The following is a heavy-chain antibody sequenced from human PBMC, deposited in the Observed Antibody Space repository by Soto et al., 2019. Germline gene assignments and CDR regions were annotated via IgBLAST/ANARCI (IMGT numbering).Heavy chain of an antibody. V-gene: IGHV3-74*01. Sequence: EVQLVESGGGLVHPGGSLRLSCAASGFTFSSYWMHWVRQAPGKGLVWVSRINSDGSSTSYADSVKGRFTISRDNAKNTLYLQMNSLRAEDTAVYYCAREGGAGNDAFDIWGQGTMVTVSS. J-gene: IGHJ3*02. CDR3: AREGGAGNDAFDI. CDR2: INSDGSST. D-gene: IGHD3-16*01. CDR1: GFTFSSYW.